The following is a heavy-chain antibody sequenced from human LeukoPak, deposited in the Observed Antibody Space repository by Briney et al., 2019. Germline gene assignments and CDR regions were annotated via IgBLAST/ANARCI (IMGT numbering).Heavy chain of an antibody. CDR3: ARAMYQLLSYFYFDY. CDR2: IYYSGST. V-gene: IGHV4-31*03. J-gene: IGHJ4*02. Sequence: SQTLSLTCTVSGGSISSGGYYWSWIRQHPGKGLEWIGYIYYSGSTYYNPSLKSRVTISVATSKNQFSLKLSSVTAADTAVYYCARAMYQLLSYFYFDYWGQGTLVTVSS. CDR1: GGSISSGGYY. D-gene: IGHD2-2*01.